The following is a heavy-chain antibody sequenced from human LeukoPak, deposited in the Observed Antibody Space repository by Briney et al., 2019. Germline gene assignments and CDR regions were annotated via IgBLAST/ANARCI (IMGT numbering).Heavy chain of an antibody. V-gene: IGHV4-34*01. Sequence: PSETLSLTCAVYGGSFSGYYWSWIRQPPGKGLEWIGEINHSGSTNYNPSLKSRVTISVDTSKNQFSLKLSSVTAADTAVYYCARENSYGYNQYVSYQSPWGQGTLVTVSS. CDR1: GGSFSGYY. D-gene: IGHD5-18*01. CDR3: ARENSYGYNQYVSYQSP. J-gene: IGHJ4*02. CDR2: INHSGST.